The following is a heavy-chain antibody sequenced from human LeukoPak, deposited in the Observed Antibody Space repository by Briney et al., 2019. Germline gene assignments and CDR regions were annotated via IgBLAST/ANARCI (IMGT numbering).Heavy chain of an antibody. D-gene: IGHD5-12*01. CDR3: ATDSGYNAFDV. Sequence: GRSLRLSCAASGFTFSSYGMHWVRQALGKGLEWVAVISYDGSNKYYADSVKGRSTISRDNSKNTLYLQMNSLGVEDTAVYYCATDSGYNAFDVWGQGTMVSVSS. J-gene: IGHJ3*01. CDR2: ISYDGSNK. CDR1: GFTFSSYG. V-gene: IGHV3-30*03.